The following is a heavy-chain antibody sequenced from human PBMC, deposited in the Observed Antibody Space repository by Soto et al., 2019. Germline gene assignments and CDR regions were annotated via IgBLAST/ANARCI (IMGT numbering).Heavy chain of an antibody. J-gene: IGHJ4*02. CDR1: GFTFSSYA. CDR3: AKGYYDILTGYFYPYYFDY. V-gene: IGHV3-23*01. D-gene: IGHD3-9*01. Sequence: GGSLRLSCAASGFTFSSYAMSWVRQAPGKGLEWVSAISGSGGSTYYADSVKGRFTISRDNSKNTLYLQMNSLRAEDTAVYYCAKGYYDILTGYFYPYYFDYWGQGTLVTVSS. CDR2: ISGSGGST.